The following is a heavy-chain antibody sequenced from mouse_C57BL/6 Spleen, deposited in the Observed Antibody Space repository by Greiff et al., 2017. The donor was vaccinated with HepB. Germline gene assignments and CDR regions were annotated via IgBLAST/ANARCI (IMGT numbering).Heavy chain of an antibody. CDR3: ARGDFYYDGSSPFAY. CDR2: ISGGGGNT. Sequence: DVKLVESGGGLVKPGGSLKLSCAASGFTFSSYTMSWVRQTPEKRLEWVATISGGGGNTYYPDSVKGRFTISRDNAKNTLYLQMSSLRSEDTALYYCARGDFYYDGSSPFAYWGQGTLVTVSA. CDR1: GFTFSSYT. J-gene: IGHJ3*01. D-gene: IGHD1-1*01. V-gene: IGHV5-9*01.